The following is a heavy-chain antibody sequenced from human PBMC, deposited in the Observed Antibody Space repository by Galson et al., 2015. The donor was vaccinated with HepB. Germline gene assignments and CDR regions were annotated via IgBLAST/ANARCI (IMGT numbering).Heavy chain of an antibody. D-gene: IGHD3-16*01. CDR2: IYYSGIT. CDR1: GGSISSAGYF. CDR3: ARGRGVLEPFDY. V-gene: IGHV4-31*03. Sequence: TLSLTCTVSGGSISSAGYFWTWLRQHPGKGLEWIGYIYYSGITYYNPSLKSRVTMSVDTSKNQFSLKLSSVTAADTAVYYCARGRGVLEPFDYWGQGTLVTVSS. J-gene: IGHJ4*02.